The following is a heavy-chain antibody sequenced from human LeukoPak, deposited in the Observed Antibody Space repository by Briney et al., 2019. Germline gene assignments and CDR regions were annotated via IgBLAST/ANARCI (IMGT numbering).Heavy chain of an antibody. Sequence: PGGSLRLSCAASGLTFSSHGMHWVRQAPGKGLEWVAVIWYDGSNKYYANSVKGRFTISRDNSKNTLYLQMNSLRAEDTAVYYCARDLIGASAAAGGMDVWGQGTTVTVSS. CDR2: IWYDGSNK. CDR1: GLTFSSHG. CDR3: ARDLIGASAAAGGMDV. J-gene: IGHJ6*02. D-gene: IGHD6-13*01. V-gene: IGHV3-33*01.